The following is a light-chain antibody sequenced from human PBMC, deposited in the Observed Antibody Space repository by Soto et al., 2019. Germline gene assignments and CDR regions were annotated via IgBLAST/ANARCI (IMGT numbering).Light chain of an antibody. Sequence: SVLTQPPAVSAAPGQTVTISCSGGSSNIGNNYVSWYQQLPGTAPKLLIYDNYKRPSGIPDRFSGSKSGTSAALGITGLQTGDEADYYCGTWDSSLSAVVFGGGTKLTVL. V-gene: IGLV1-51*01. J-gene: IGLJ2*01. CDR3: GTWDSSLSAVV. CDR2: DNY. CDR1: SSNIGNNY.